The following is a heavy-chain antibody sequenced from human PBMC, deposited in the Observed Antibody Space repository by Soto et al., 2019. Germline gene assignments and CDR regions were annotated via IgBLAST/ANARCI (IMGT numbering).Heavy chain of an antibody. V-gene: IGHV4-4*07. Sequence: PSETLSLTCSVSGTSVSNYYWSWIRQPAGKGLEHIGRIYASGSTSYNPSLKSRVTMSMDTSQTQIYLNLTSVTAADTAVYYCARGGIQLSYAFDYWGQGIQATVSS. D-gene: IGHD5-18*01. CDR3: ARGGIQLSYAFDY. CDR1: GTSVSNYY. J-gene: IGHJ4*02. CDR2: IYASGST.